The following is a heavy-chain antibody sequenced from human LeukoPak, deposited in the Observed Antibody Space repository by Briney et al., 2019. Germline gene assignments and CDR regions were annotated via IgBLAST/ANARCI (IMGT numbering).Heavy chain of an antibody. CDR1: GFTFSDHC. D-gene: IGHD3-10*01. CDR3: IRGKGGSGNYYPFDY. CDR2: VRNKANSYTT. Sequence: GGSLRLSCAASGFTFSDHCIDWVRQAPGKGLEWVARVRNKANSYTTDYAASVKGRFTISRDDSKNSLYLQMNRLKTEDTAVYFCIRGKGGSGNYYPFDYWGQGTLVTVSS. J-gene: IGHJ4*02. V-gene: IGHV3-72*01.